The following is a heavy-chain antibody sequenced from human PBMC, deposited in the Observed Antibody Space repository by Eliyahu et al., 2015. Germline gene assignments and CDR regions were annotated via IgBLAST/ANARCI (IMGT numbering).Heavy chain of an antibody. CDR1: XFTFSSYE. D-gene: IGHD3-16*01. CDR3: ARDFIPLNSYYYYGMDV. CDR2: ISSSGSTI. J-gene: IGHJ6*02. Sequence: EVQLVESGGGLVXPGGSLXLSCXASXFTFSSYEMNWVRQAPGKGLEWVSYISSSGSTIYYAXXVKGRFTXSRDNAKNSLYLQMNSLRSEDTAVYYCARDFIPLNSYYYYGMDVWGQGTTVTVSS. V-gene: IGHV3-48*03.